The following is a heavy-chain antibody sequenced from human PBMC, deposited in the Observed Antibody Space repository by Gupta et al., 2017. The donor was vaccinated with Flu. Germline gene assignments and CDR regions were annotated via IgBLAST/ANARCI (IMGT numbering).Heavy chain of an antibody. V-gene: IGHV3-33*01. Sequence: QVQLVESGGGVVQPGKSLRLSCAASGFIFSSYGMHWVRQSPGKGLEWVALIWFDGSNRYYADSVKGRVIISRDNSKNTLDLQINSLTADDKAMYYCVRGGACTSANGYLDSWLDPCGQGTLVT. CDR1: GFIFSSYG. J-gene: IGHJ5*02. D-gene: IGHD5-18*01. CDR3: VRGGACTSANGYLDSWLDP. CDR2: IWFDGSNR.